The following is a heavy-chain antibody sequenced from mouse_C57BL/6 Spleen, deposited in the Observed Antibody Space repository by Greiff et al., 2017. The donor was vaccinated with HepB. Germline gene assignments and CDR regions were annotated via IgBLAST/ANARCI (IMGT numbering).Heavy chain of an antibody. CDR2: IYPGDGDT. V-gene: IGHV1-82*01. J-gene: IGHJ2*01. D-gene: IGHD4-1*01. CDR1: GYAFSSSW. CDR3: ARLLGQGYFDY. Sequence: QVQLQQSGPELVKPGASVKISCKASGYAFSSSWMNWVKQRPGKGLEWIGRIYPGDGDTNYNGKFKGKATLTADKSSSTAYMHLSSLTSEDSAVYFCARLLGQGYFDYWGQGTTLTVSS.